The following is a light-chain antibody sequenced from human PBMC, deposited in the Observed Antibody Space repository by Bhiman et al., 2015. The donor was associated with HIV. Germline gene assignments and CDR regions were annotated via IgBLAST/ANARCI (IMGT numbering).Light chain of an antibody. V-gene: IGLV1-51*01. CDR2: DNN. J-gene: IGLJ3*02. CDR1: SSNIGNNY. CDR3: NSYTSSSTWV. Sequence: QSVLTQPPSVSAAPGQKVTISCSGGSSNIGNNYVSWYQQLPGTAPKLLIYDNNKRPSGIPDRFSGSKSGTSATLGISGLQAEDEADYYCNSYTSSSTWVFGGGTKLTVL.